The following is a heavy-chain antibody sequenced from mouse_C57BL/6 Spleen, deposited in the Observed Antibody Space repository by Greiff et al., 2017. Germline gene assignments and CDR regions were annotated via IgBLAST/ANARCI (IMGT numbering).Heavy chain of an antibody. Sequence: VMLVESGPELVKPGASVKISCKASGYAFSSSWMNWVKQRPGKGLEWIGRIYPGDGDTNYNGKFKGKATLTADKSSSTAYMQLDSLTSEDSAVYFNARYYYGNSFDYWGQGTTLTVSS. CDR3: ARYYYGNSFDY. J-gene: IGHJ2*01. CDR1: GYAFSSSW. V-gene: IGHV1-82*01. D-gene: IGHD1-1*01. CDR2: IYPGDGDT.